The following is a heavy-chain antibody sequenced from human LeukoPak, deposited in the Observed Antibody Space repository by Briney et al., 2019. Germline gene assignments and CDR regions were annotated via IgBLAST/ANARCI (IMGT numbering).Heavy chain of an antibody. J-gene: IGHJ4*02. D-gene: IGHD2-2*01. CDR1: GGSFSGYY. CDR3: ARRRAYQLLPPFDY. Sequence: PSETLSLTCAVYGGSFSGYYWSWIRQPPGKGLEWIGEINHSGSTNYNPSLKSRVTISVDTSKNQFSLKLSSVTAADTAVYYCARRRAYQLLPPFDYWGQGTLVTVSS. V-gene: IGHV4-34*01. CDR2: INHSGST.